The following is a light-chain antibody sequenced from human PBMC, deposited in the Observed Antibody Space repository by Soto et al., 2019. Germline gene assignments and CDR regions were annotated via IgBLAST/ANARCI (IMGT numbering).Light chain of an antibody. CDR1: QSIGTS. V-gene: IGKV1-39*01. CDR3: QQSYSSPRT. J-gene: IGKJ4*01. Sequence: DIQMTQSPSSLSASVGDRVTITCRASQSIGTSLNWYQQRPGKAPSLLIYAASNLQSEVQSRFSGSGSGTDFTLTITSLQPEDFASYYCQQSYSSPRTFGGGTKVEIK. CDR2: AAS.